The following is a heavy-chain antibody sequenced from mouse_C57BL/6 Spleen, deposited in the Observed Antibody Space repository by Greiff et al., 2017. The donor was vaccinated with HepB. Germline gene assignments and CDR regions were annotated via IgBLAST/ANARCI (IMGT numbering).Heavy chain of an antibody. D-gene: IGHD1-1*01. CDR1: GYTFTSYW. CDR2: IYPGSGST. Sequence: VQLQQPGAELVKPGASVKMSCKASGYTFTSYWITWAKQRPGQGLEWIGDIYPGSGSTNYNEKFKSKATLTVDTSSSTAYMQLSSLTSEDSAVYYCAGYYGSSPAWFAYWGQGTLVTVSA. J-gene: IGHJ3*01. V-gene: IGHV1-55*01. CDR3: AGYYGSSPAWFAY.